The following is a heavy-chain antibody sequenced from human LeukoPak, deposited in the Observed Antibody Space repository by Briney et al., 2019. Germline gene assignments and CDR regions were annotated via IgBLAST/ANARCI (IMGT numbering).Heavy chain of an antibody. CDR1: GFTVSSNY. D-gene: IGHD6-6*01. Sequence: GGSLRLSCAASGFTVSSNYMNWVRQAPEKGLEWVSVIYSGGSTYYADSVKGRFTISRDNSKNTLYLQMNSLRAEDTAVYYCARDQSIAARPRYYYMDVWGKGTTVTVSS. CDR3: ARDQSIAARPRYYYMDV. CDR2: IYSGGST. V-gene: IGHV3-66*01. J-gene: IGHJ6*03.